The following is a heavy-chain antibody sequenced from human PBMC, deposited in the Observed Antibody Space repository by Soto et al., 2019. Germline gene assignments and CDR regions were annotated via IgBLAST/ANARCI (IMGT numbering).Heavy chain of an antibody. CDR3: ARMVYYYDSSGYYNDAFDI. V-gene: IGHV1-8*01. CDR1: WYTFTSYD. J-gene: IGHJ3*02. D-gene: IGHD3-22*01. Sequence: ASVKGSCTASWYTFTSYDINWVRQATGQGLEWMGWMNPNSGNTCCAQKFQGRVTMTRNTSISTAYMELSSLRSEDTAVYYCARMVYYYDSSGYYNDAFDIWGQGTMVTV. CDR2: MNPNSGNT.